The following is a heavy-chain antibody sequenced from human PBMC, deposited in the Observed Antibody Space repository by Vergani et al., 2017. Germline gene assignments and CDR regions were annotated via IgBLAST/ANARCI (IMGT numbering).Heavy chain of an antibody. J-gene: IGHJ4*02. CDR1: GFTFSSYG. CDR2: IWYDGSNK. D-gene: IGHD2-2*02. V-gene: IGHV3-30*19. CDR3: ARLAGYCSSTSCYTGIVDY. Sequence: VQLLESGGDLVQPGRSLRLSCAASGFTFSSYGMHWVRQAPGKGLEWVAVIWYDGSNKYYADSVKGRFTISRDNSKNTLYLQMNSLRAEDTAVYYCARLAGYCSSTSCYTGIVDYWGQGTLVTVSS.